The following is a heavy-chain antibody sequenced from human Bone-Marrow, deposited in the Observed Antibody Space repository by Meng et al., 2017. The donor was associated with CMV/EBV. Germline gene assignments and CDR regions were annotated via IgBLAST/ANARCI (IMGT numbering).Heavy chain of an antibody. Sequence: GFTLTPSTVHWVRQASGGGLEWVGLIKPRSNGYATMYAASVKGRFTVSRDDSKNTASLQMDSLKIEDTAVYYCTRQGPHPEDDFDYWGQGALVTVSS. V-gene: IGHV3-73*01. CDR3: TRQGPHPEDDFDY. J-gene: IGHJ4*02. CDR1: GFTLTPST. D-gene: IGHD1-14*01. CDR2: IKPRSNGYAT.